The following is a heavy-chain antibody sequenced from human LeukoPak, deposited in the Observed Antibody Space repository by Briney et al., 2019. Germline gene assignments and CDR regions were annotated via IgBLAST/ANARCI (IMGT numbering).Heavy chain of an antibody. D-gene: IGHD5-18*01. J-gene: IGHJ4*02. CDR1: GFTLSGYW. CDR2: NNFDGSST. Sequence: GGSLRLSCVASGFTLSGYWMQWVRQAPGKGLTWVSRNNFDGSSTSFADSVKGRFTISRDNAKNTLYLQMNSLRAENTAVYYCSRGTYSYGHFDYWGQGTLVTVSS. CDR3: SRGTYSYGHFDY. V-gene: IGHV3-74*01.